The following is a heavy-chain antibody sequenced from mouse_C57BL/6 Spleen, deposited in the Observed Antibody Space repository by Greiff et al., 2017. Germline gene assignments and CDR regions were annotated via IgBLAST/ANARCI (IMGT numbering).Heavy chain of an antibody. CDR2: IHPNSGST. D-gene: IGHD1-1*01. CDR1: GYTFTSYW. J-gene: IGHJ2*01. CDR3: ARSLYYYGSSYHY. Sequence: QVQLKQPGAELVKPGASVKLSCKASGYTFTSYWMHWVKQRPGQGLEWIGMIHPNSGSTNYNEKFKSKATLTVDKSSSTAYMQLSSLTSEDSAVYYCARSLYYYGSSYHYWGQGTTLTVSS. V-gene: IGHV1-64*01.